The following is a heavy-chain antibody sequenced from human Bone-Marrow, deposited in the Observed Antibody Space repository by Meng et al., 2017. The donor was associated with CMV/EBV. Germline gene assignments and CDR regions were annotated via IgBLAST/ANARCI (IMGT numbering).Heavy chain of an antibody. V-gene: IGHV3-11*06. CDR3: ARDFIAALYYFDY. CDR2: ISSSSSYT. J-gene: IGHJ4*02. CDR1: GFTFSDYY. D-gene: IGHD6-13*01. Sequence: CAASGFTFSDYYMSWIRQAPGKGLEWVSYISSSSSYTNYADSVKGRFTISRDNAKNSLYLQMNSLRAEDTAVYYCARDFIAALYYFDYWGQGTLVTVSS.